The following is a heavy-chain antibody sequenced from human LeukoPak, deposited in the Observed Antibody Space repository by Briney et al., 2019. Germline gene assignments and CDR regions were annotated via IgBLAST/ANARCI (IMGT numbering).Heavy chain of an antibody. CDR1: GFTFSSYA. D-gene: IGHD3-22*01. Sequence: GGSLRLSCAASGFTFSSYAMSWVRQAPGKGLEWVSAISGSGGSTYYADSVKGRFTISRDNSKNTLYLQMNSLRAEDTAIYYCAKDLRQTYYDSSSPLDYWGQGTLVTVSS. J-gene: IGHJ4*02. CDR2: ISGSGGST. V-gene: IGHV3-23*01. CDR3: AKDLRQTYYDSSSPLDY.